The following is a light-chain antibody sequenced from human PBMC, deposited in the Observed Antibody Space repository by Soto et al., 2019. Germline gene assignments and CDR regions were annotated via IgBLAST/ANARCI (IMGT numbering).Light chain of an antibody. Sequence: DAVLTQSPLSLPVTLGQPATISCRSSQSLVYSDGNTYLNWFQQRPGQSPRRLIYKVSHRDSGVPDRFSGSGSGTEFTLTISSLQPDDFATYYCQQYGGFSRTFGQGTKVDI. V-gene: IGKV2-30*01. CDR1: QSLVYSDGNTY. J-gene: IGKJ1*01. CDR2: KVS. CDR3: QQYGGFSRT.